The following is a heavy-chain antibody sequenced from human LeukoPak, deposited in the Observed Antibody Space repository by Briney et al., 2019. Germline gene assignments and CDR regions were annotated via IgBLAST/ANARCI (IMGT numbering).Heavy chain of an antibody. D-gene: IGHD2-15*01. CDR2: IKPDGSGK. CDR3: ARGDRYCSGGNCYSYFDS. Sequence: RGGSLRLSCAASEFSISTYWMSWVRQAPGKGLEWVANIKPDGSGKYYVDSVTGRFTISRDNAKNSLYLEINSLRAEDTAVYFCARGDRYCSGGNCYSYFDSWGQGTLVTVSS. CDR1: EFSISTYW. V-gene: IGHV3-7*03. J-gene: IGHJ4*02.